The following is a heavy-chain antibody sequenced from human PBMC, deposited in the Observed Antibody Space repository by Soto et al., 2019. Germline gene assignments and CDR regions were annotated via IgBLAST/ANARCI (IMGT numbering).Heavy chain of an antibody. Sequence: QVQLQESGPGLVKPSETLSLTCTVSRGSISNNFWTWIRQPPGRGPEWIGYISYSGNTNYNASLKSRVTISVDTSTKEFSLKLSSVTAADTAVYYCARIRGLGEVSPYFDHWGQGALVIVSS. CDR1: RGSISNNF. D-gene: IGHD3-16*02. CDR3: ARIRGLGEVSPYFDH. V-gene: IGHV4-59*01. J-gene: IGHJ4*02. CDR2: ISYSGNT.